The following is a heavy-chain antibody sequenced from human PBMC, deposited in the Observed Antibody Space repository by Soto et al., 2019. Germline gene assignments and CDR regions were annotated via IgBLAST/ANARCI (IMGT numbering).Heavy chain of an antibody. D-gene: IGHD6-6*01. V-gene: IGHV3-66*01. CDR3: ASATIAARPRDGMDV. J-gene: IGHJ6*02. CDR1: GFTVSSNY. CDR2: IYSGGST. Sequence: EVQLVESGGGLVQPGGSLRLSCAASGFTVSSNYMSWVRQAPGKGLEWVSVIYSGGSTYYADSVKGRFTISRDNSKITLYFQMNSLRAEDTAVYYCASATIAARPRDGMDVWGQGTTVTVSS.